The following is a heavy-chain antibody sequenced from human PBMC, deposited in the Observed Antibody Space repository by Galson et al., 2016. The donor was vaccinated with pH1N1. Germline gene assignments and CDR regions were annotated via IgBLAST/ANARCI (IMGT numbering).Heavy chain of an antibody. J-gene: IGHJ4*02. CDR1: ASTFTRYY. CDR2: INPGDGNV. V-gene: IGHV1-46*01. CDR3: AQYSSSSGDPA. Sequence: SVKVSCKVSASTFTRYYIHWMREAPGQGLQWMGIINPGDGNVIYAQKFQDRITMTRDRPTTTVYMEISSLTSEDTAIHYCAQYSSSSGDPAWGQGTLVTVSS. D-gene: IGHD3-22*01.